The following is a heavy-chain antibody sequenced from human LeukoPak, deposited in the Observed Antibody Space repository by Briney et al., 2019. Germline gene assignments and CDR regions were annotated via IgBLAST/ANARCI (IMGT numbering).Heavy chain of an antibody. D-gene: IGHD2/OR15-2a*01. J-gene: IGHJ3*02. CDR1: GGTFNSYT. CDR2: IIPIFGTT. V-gene: IGHV1-69*01. Sequence: SVKVSCKASGGTFNSYTISWVRQAPGQGLEWMGGIIPIFGTTNYAQKFQGRVTITADESTNTAYMELSSLRSEDTAVYYCAREGSKGLSRADAFDIWGQGTMVTVSS. CDR3: AREGSKGLSRADAFDI.